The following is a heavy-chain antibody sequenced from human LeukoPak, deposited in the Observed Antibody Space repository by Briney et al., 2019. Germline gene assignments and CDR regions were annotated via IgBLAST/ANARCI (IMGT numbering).Heavy chain of an antibody. V-gene: IGHV1-18*01. D-gene: IGHD3-10*01. CDR3: ARDRNWAYYYGSGSYHLNWFDP. CDR1: GYTFTSYG. J-gene: IGHJ5*02. Sequence: ASVKVSCKASGYTFTSYGISWVRQAPGQGLEWMGWISAYNGNTNYAQKLQGRVTMTTDTSTSTAYMELRSLRSDDTVVYYCARDRNWAYYYGSGSYHLNWFDPWGQGTLVTVSS. CDR2: ISAYNGNT.